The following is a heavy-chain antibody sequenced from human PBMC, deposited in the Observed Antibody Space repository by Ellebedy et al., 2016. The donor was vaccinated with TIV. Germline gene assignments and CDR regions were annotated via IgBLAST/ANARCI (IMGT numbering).Heavy chain of an antibody. CDR2: ISDSGGRT. CDR1: GFAFSSYG. J-gene: IGHJ4*02. D-gene: IGHD5-24*01. Sequence: PGGSLRLSCAGYGFAFSSYGMAWVRQAPGKGLEWVSAISDSGGRTYYADSVKGRFTISRDNSKNTLYLQMNSLRAEDTAVYYCATGTAGRWLQPGYWGQGTLVAVSS. V-gene: IGHV3-23*01. CDR3: ATGTAGRWLQPGY.